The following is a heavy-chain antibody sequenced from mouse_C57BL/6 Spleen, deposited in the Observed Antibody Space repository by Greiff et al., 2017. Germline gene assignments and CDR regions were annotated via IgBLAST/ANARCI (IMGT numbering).Heavy chain of an antibody. Sequence: EVKVVESGGGLVQPGGSLSLSCAASGFTFTDYYMSWVRQPPGKALEWLGFIRNKANGYTTEYSASVKGRFTISRDNPQSILYLQMNALRAEDSATYYCARSFYDGYYFDYWGQGTTLTVSS. V-gene: IGHV7-3*01. D-gene: IGHD2-3*01. CDR3: ARSFYDGYYFDY. CDR1: GFTFTDYY. CDR2: IRNKANGYTT. J-gene: IGHJ2*01.